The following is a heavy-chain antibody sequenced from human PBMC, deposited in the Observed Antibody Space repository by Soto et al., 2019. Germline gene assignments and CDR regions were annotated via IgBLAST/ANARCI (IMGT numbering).Heavy chain of an antibody. CDR2: INPNSGGT. J-gene: IGHJ4*02. D-gene: IGHD2-15*01. CDR1: GYTFTGYY. Sequence: QVQLVQSGAEVKKPGASVKVSCKASGYTFTGYYMHWVRQAPGQGLEWMGWINPNSGGTNYAQKFQGWVTMTRDTSISTAYMELSRLRSDDTAVYYCARDSWLYCSGGSCYTYFDYWGQGTLVTVSS. CDR3: ARDSWLYCSGGSCYTYFDY. V-gene: IGHV1-2*04.